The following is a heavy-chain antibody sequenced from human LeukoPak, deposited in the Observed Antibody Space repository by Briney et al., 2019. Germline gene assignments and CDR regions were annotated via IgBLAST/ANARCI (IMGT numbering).Heavy chain of an antibody. D-gene: IGHD4-17*01. J-gene: IGHJ4*02. CDR1: GFTFSSYA. CDR2: ISGSDGST. Sequence: GGSLRLSCAASGFTFSSYAMSWVRQAPGKGLEWVSAISGSDGSTYYADSVKGRFTISRDNSKNTLYLQMNSLRAEDTAVYYCAAYDYGDYLLDYWGQGTLVTVSS. CDR3: AAYDYGDYLLDY. V-gene: IGHV3-23*01.